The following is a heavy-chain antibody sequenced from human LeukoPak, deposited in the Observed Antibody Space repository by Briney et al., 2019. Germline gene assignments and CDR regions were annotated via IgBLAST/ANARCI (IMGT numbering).Heavy chain of an antibody. J-gene: IGHJ6*02. D-gene: IGHD3-10*01. Sequence: SSETLSLTCTVSGGSISSSSFYWGWIRQPPGKGLEWIGSIYYSGSTYYNPSLKSRITTSIDTSKNQFSLKLTSVTAADTAVYYCARHKGSGTQFYYGLDVWGQGTTVTVSS. CDR1: GGSISSSSFY. CDR2: IYYSGST. CDR3: ARHKGSGTQFYYGLDV. V-gene: IGHV4-39*01.